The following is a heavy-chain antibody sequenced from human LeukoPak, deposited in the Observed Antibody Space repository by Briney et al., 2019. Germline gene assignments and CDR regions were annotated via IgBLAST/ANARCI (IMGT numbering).Heavy chain of an antibody. J-gene: IGHJ4*02. D-gene: IGHD3-10*01. CDR2: ISWNSGSI. Sequence: SLRLSCAASGFTFDDYAMHWVRQAPGKGLEWVSGISWNSGSIGYADSVKGRFTISRDNAKNSLYLQMNSLRAEDTALYYCSKDKYYGSGSYGPLDYWGQGTLVTVSS. CDR1: GFTFDDYA. V-gene: IGHV3-9*01. CDR3: SKDKYYGSGSYGPLDY.